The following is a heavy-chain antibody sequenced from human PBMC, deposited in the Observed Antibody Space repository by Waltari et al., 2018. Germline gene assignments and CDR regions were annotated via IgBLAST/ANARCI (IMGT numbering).Heavy chain of an antibody. CDR3: ARDAWGGYTGRHHAFDI. CDR2: IIPIFGTA. CDR1: GGTFSSYA. V-gene: IGHV1-69*08. D-gene: IGHD5-12*01. Sequence: QVQLVQSGAEVKKPGSSVTVSCKASGGTFSSYAISWVRQAPGQGLEWMGRIIPIFGTANYAQKCQGRVTITADKSTSTAYMELSSLRSEDTAVYYCARDAWGGYTGRHHAFDIWGQGTMVTVSS. J-gene: IGHJ3*02.